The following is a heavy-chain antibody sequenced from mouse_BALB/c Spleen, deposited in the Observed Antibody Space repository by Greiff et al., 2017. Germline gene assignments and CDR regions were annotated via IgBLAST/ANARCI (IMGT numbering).Heavy chain of an antibody. V-gene: IGHV1S56*01. CDR1: GYTFTSYD. CDR3: ARGLDYGSRGKNWWFAY. J-gene: IGHJ3*01. CDR2: IFPGDGST. D-gene: IGHD1-1*01. Sequence: QVQLQQSGAELVKPGASVKLSCKASGYTFTSYDINWVRQRPEQGLEWIGWIFPGDGSTKYNEKFKGKATLTTDKSSSTAYMQLSRLTSEDSAVYFCARGLDYGSRGKNWWFAYWGQGTLVTVSA.